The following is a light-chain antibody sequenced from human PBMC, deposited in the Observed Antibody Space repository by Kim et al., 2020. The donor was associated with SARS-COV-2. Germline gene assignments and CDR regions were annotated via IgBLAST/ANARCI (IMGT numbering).Light chain of an antibody. Sequence: QLVLTQSSSASASLGSSVKLTCTLSSGHSNYFIAWHQQQPGKAPRFLMKVEGSGSYNKGGGVPDRFSGSRSGADRYLIISNLHSEDEADYYCETWDNNIQVFGGGTQLTV. CDR1: SGHSNYF. CDR3: ETWDNNIQV. V-gene: IGLV4-60*03. J-gene: IGLJ3*02. CDR2: VEGSGSY.